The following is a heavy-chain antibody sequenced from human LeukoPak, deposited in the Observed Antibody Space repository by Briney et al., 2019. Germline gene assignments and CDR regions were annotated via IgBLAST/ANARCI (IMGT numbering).Heavy chain of an antibody. CDR3: AKFLSFYGSGSYNVAFDI. J-gene: IGHJ3*02. D-gene: IGHD3-10*01. CDR1: GFTFSSYA. V-gene: IGHV3-23*01. Sequence: GGSLRLSCAASGFTFSSYAMSWVRQAPGKGLEWVSAISGNGGSTYYADSVKGRFTISRDNSKNTLYLQMNSLRAEDTAVYYCAKFLSFYGSGSYNVAFDIWGQGTMVTVSS. CDR2: ISGNGGST.